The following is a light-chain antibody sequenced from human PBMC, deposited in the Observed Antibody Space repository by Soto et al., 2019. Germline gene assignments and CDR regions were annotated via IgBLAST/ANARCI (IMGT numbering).Light chain of an antibody. CDR1: HSLVHSDGNSY. CDR3: MQATQLRT. Sequence: IGMTQTPLSSPVTLGQPASISCRSSHSLVHSDGNSYLSWLHQRPGQPPRLLIYQISKRFSGVPDRFSGSGAGTDFTLKISRVESEDVGIYYCMQATQLRTFGQGTKV. CDR2: QIS. V-gene: IGKV2-24*01. J-gene: IGKJ1*01.